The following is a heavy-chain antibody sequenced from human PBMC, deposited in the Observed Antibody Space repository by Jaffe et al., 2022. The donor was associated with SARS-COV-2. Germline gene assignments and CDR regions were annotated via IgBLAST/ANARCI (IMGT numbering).Heavy chain of an antibody. D-gene: IGHD6-13*01. CDR2: VYYSGIT. V-gene: IGHV4-39*01. J-gene: IGHJ4*02. CDR1: GDSISSSSFY. CDR3: ARSWQQLGIYYFDY. Sequence: QLQLQESGPGLVKPSETLSLTCTVSGDSISSSSFYWGWIRQPPGKGLEWIGSVYYSGITYFNPSLKSRLTISVDTSKNQFSLRLSSVTAADTAVYYCARSWQQLGIYYFDYWGQGTLVTVSS.